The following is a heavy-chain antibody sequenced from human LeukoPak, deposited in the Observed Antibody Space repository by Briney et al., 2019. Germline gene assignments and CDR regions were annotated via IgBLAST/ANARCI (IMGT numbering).Heavy chain of an antibody. V-gene: IGHV4-61*02. D-gene: IGHD5-18*01. J-gene: IGHJ6*03. CDR1: GGSISSGSYY. CDR2: IYTSGST. Sequence: SQTLSLTCNVSGGSISSGSYYWSWIRQPAGKGLEWIGGIYTSGSTNYNPSLKSRVTISVDTSKNQFSLKLSSVTAADTAVYYCARGRRYSYGRASNYYYYYMDVWGKGTTVTVSS. CDR3: ARGRRYSYGRASNYYYYYMDV.